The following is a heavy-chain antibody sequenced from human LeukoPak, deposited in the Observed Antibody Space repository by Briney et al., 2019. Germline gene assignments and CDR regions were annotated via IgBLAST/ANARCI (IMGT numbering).Heavy chain of an antibody. V-gene: IGHV3-66*01. CDR1: GFTFSSYE. D-gene: IGHD4-17*01. Sequence: GGSLRLSCAASGFTFSSYEMNWVRQAPGKGLEWVSVIYSGGSTYYADSVKGRFTISRDNSKNTLYLQMNSLRAEDTAVYYCARDPYGDHDYWGQGTLVTVSS. CDR3: ARDPYGDHDY. J-gene: IGHJ4*02. CDR2: IYSGGST.